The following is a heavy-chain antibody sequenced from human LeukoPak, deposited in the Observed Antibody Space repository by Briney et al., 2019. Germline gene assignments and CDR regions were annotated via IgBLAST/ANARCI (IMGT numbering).Heavy chain of an antibody. V-gene: IGHV3-11*01. J-gene: IGHJ4*02. CDR2: ISSSGSTI. CDR3: ARVLGVEMATTFDY. D-gene: IGHD5-24*01. CDR1: GFTFSDYY. Sequence: PGGSLRLSCAASGFTFSDYYMSWIRQAPGEGLEWVSYISSSGSTIYYADSVKGRFTISRDNAKNSLYLQMNSLRAEDTAVYYCARVLGVEMATTFDYWGQGTLVTVSS.